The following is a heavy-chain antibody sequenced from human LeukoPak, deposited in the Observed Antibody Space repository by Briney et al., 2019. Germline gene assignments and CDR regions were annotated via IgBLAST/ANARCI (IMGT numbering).Heavy chain of an antibody. V-gene: IGHV1-18*01. Sequence: ASVKVSCKASGYTFTNFGISWVRQAPGQGLEWVGWISAYNGNTNYAQKLQGRVTMTEDTSTDTAYMELSSLRSEDTAVYYCATDRPWLAQPGYMDVWGKGTTVTVSS. CDR1: GYTFTNFG. D-gene: IGHD6-19*01. CDR2: ISAYNGNT. CDR3: ATDRPWLAQPGYMDV. J-gene: IGHJ6*03.